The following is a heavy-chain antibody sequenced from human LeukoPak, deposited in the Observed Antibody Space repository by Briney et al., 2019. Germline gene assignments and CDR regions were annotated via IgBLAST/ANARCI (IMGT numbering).Heavy chain of an antibody. V-gene: IGHV4-59*02. J-gene: IGHJ6*02. CDR3: ARDNWNYGSSMDV. CDR2: IYYSGST. Sequence: PSETLSLTCSVSGGSVSSYYWSWIRQPPGKGLEWIGYIYYSGSTNYDPSLKSRVTISVDTSKNQFSLKLSSVTAADTAVYYCARDNWNYGSSMDVWGQGTTVTVSS. D-gene: IGHD1-7*01. CDR1: GGSVSSYY.